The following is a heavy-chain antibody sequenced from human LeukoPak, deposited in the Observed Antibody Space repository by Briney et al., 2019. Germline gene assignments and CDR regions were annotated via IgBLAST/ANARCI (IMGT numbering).Heavy chain of an antibody. CDR3: ARVFPHSGYPFDY. D-gene: IGHD3-22*01. J-gene: IGHJ4*02. V-gene: IGHV1-2*02. CDR1: GYTFTGYY. Sequence: GASVKVSCKASGYTFTGYYMHWVRQAPGQGLEWMGWINPNSGGTNYAQKFQGRVTMTRDTSISTAYMELSRLRSDDTAVYYCARVFPHSGYPFDYWGQGTLVTVSS. CDR2: INPNSGGT.